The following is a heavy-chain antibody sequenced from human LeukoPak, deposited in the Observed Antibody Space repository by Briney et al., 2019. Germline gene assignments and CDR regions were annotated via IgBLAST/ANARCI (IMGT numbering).Heavy chain of an antibody. V-gene: IGHV3-48*03. D-gene: IGHD2-21*02. Sequence: PGGSLRLSCATSGFTFSSYEMNWVRQAPGKGLEWVSYISSSGSTIYYADSVKGRFTISRDNAKNSLYLQMNSLRAEDTAVYYCARDHPRYNDCWDYWGQGPLVTVSS. CDR1: GFTFSSYE. CDR2: ISSSGSTI. CDR3: ARDHPRYNDCWDY. J-gene: IGHJ4*02.